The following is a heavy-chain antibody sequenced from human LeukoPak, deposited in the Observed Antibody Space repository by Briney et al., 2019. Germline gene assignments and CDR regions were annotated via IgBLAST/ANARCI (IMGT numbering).Heavy chain of an antibody. CDR1: GYTFTSYG. CDR2: IRAYNGNT. D-gene: IGHD3-3*01. V-gene: IGHV1-18*01. Sequence: SVKVSSKASGYTFTSYGISWVRQAPGQGLEWMEWIRAYNGNTNYAQKLQGRVTMTTDTSTSTAYMELRSLRSDDTAVYYCARERWYYDFWSGSPNWFDPWGQGTLVTVSS. J-gene: IGHJ5*02. CDR3: ARERWYYDFWSGSPNWFDP.